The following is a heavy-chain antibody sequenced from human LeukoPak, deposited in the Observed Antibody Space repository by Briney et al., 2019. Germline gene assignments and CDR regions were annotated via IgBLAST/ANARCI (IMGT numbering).Heavy chain of an antibody. Sequence: PGGSLRLSCAASGFTFTSCSMNWVRQAPGKGLEWVSTISGGGGSTYYADSVKGRFTISRDNTKNSLYLQMNSLRGEDTATYYCARRWLGDPYGMDVWGQGTTVTVSS. CDR3: ARRWLGDPYGMDV. J-gene: IGHJ6*02. CDR2: ISGGGGST. V-gene: IGHV3-23*01. CDR1: GFTFTSCS. D-gene: IGHD3-10*01.